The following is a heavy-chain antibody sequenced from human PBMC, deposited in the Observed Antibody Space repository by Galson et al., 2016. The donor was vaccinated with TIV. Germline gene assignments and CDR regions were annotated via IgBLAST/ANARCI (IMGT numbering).Heavy chain of an antibody. V-gene: IGHV3-30-3*01. Sequence: SLRLSCAATGFNFDNYAIHWVRQAPGKGLEWVAVISHDENNKYYSDSVKGRFTTSRENYKSTTYLQMNLLKTEDTAVYYCARDTASVYGRGSLLDSWGQGILVTV. CDR1: GFNFDNYA. J-gene: IGHJ5*01. D-gene: IGHD3-10*01. CDR3: ARDTASVYGRGSLLDS. CDR2: ISHDENNK.